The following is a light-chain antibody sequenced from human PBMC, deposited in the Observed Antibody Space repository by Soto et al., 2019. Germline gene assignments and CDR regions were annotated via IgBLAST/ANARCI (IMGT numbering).Light chain of an antibody. V-gene: IGKV1-33*01. CDR3: QQFDNLPFT. CDR1: HDINNY. J-gene: IGKJ5*01. CDR2: DSS. Sequence: DIQMTQSPSSLSASVGDRVTIICQASHDINNYLNWYQQKPGKAPKLLIYDSSNLEIGVPSRFRGSGYGTRFILTISSLQPEDIATYYCQQFDNLPFTFGQGTRLEIK.